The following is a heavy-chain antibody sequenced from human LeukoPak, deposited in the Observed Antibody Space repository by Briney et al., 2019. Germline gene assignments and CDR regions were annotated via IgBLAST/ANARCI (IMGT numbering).Heavy chain of an antibody. V-gene: IGHV3-13*01. CDR2: IGTAGDT. J-gene: IGHJ5*02. CDR3: ARGTYCSSTTCYSSGFDP. Sequence: PGGSLRLSCVGSGFNFSSYDMHWARHATGKGLEWVSAIGTAGDTYYLDSVKGRFTISRENAKNSLYLQMNSLRAGDTAVYYCARGTYCSSTTCYSSGFDPWGQGTQVTVSS. CDR1: GFNFSSYD. D-gene: IGHD2-2*01.